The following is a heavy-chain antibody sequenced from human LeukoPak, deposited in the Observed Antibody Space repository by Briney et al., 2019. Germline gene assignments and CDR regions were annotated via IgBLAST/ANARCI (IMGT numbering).Heavy chain of an antibody. CDR3: AKHGPIVVVKGHFDY. CDR1: GFTFSSYG. Sequence: PGGSLRLSCAASGFTFSSYGMSWVRQAPGKGLEWVSAISGSGGSAYYADSVKGRFTISRDNSKNTLYLQMNSLRAEDTAVYYCAKHGPIVVVKGHFDYWGQGTLVTVSS. CDR2: ISGSGGSA. V-gene: IGHV3-23*01. D-gene: IGHD3-22*01. J-gene: IGHJ4*02.